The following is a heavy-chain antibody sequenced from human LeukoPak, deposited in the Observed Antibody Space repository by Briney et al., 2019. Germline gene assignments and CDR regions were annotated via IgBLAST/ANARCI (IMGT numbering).Heavy chain of an antibody. CDR3: AKDGRYYFGSGAYPFYS. CDR2: ISGSGDNT. V-gene: IGHV3-23*01. CDR1: GFTFSSYA. Sequence: GGSLRLSCAASGFTFSSYAMSWVRQAPGKGLEWVSAISGSGDNTYYADSVRGRFTISRDNSNDTLYLQMNNLRAVDTAVYYCAKDGRYYFGSGAYPFYSWGQGTLVTVSS. J-gene: IGHJ5*01. D-gene: IGHD3-10*01.